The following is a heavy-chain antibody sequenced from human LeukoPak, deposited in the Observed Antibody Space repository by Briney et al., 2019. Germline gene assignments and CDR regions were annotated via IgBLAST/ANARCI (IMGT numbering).Heavy chain of an antibody. CDR1: GGSFNGYY. CDR3: ARQRLRYFDYNWFDP. CDR2: INHSGST. D-gene: IGHD3-9*01. V-gene: IGHV4-34*01. Sequence: SETLSLTCAVYGGSFNGYYWSWIRQPPGKGLEWIGEINHSGSTNYSPSLKSRVTLSVDTSKNQFSLRLSSVTAADPAVYYCARQRLRYFDYNWFDPWGQGTLVTVSS. J-gene: IGHJ5*02.